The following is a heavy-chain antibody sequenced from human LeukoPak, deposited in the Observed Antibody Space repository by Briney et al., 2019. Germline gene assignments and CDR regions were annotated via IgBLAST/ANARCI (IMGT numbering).Heavy chain of an antibody. D-gene: IGHD6-19*01. CDR3: ARDREAVAGRTKNWFDP. CDR1: GYTFTGYY. V-gene: IGHV1-2*02. CDR2: IDPNSGGT. Sequence: ASVKVSCKASGYTFTGYYMHWVRQAPGQGLEWMGWIDPNSGGTNYAQKFQGRVTMTRDTSISTAYMELSRLRSDDTAVYYCARDREAVAGRTKNWFDPWGQGTLVTVSS. J-gene: IGHJ5*02.